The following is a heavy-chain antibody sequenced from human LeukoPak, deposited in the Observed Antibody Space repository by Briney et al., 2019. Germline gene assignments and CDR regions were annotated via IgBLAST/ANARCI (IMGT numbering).Heavy chain of an antibody. Sequence: GRSLRLSCAASGFTFSSYGMHWVRQAPGKGLEWVAVIRSDGSNKQYADSVEGRFTISRDNSENMLYLQMNSLRDEDTAVYFCARDSPGAPNDLDYWGQGTLVTVSS. CDR1: GFTFSSYG. D-gene: IGHD1-1*01. J-gene: IGHJ4*02. CDR3: ARDSPGAPNDLDY. CDR2: IRSDGSNK. V-gene: IGHV3-33*08.